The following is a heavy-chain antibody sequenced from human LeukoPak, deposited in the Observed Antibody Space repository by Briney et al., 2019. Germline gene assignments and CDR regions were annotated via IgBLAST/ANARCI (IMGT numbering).Heavy chain of an antibody. V-gene: IGHV4-30-2*01. CDR1: GAPFGSYS. CDR3: ASAIVVVGSIDY. D-gene: IGHD3-22*01. Sequence: SGTRSLTCTASGAPFGSYSRSWFRKPPGKGLEWIGYIYHSRSTYYNPSLKSRVTISVDRSKNQFSLKLSSVTAADTAVYYCASAIVVVGSIDYWGQGTLVTVSS. CDR2: IYHSRST. J-gene: IGHJ4*02.